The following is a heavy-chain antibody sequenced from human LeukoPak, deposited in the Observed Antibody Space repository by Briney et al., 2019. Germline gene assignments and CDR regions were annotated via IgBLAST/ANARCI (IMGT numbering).Heavy chain of an antibody. Sequence: PGGSLRLSCAASGFTFSSYAMNWVRQAPGKGLEWVSAISGSGGNTYHADSVKGRFTISRDSSKNTLFLQMNRLRPEDAAVYYCAKAPVTTCRGAFCYPFDYWGLGTLVTVSS. J-gene: IGHJ4*02. V-gene: IGHV3-23*01. CDR3: AKAPVTTCRGAFCYPFDY. D-gene: IGHD2-15*01. CDR1: GFTFSSYA. CDR2: ISGSGGNT.